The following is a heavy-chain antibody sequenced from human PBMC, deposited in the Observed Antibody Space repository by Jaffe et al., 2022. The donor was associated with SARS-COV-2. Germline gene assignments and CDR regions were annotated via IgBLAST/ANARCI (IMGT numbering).Heavy chain of an antibody. Sequence: QVQLQESGPGLVKPSQTLSLTCTVSGGSISSGDYYWSWIRQPPGKGLEWIGYIYYSGSTYYNPSLKSRVTISVDTSKNQFSLKLSSVTAADTAVYYCARGPYYYDSSGYSFDYWGQGTLVTVSS. CDR2: IYYSGST. V-gene: IGHV4-30-4*01. CDR1: GGSISSGDYY. D-gene: IGHD3-22*01. CDR3: ARGPYYYDSSGYSFDY. J-gene: IGHJ4*02.